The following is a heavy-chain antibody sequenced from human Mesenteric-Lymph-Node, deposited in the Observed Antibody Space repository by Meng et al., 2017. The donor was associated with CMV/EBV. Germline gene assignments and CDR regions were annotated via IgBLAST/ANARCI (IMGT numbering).Heavy chain of an antibody. D-gene: IGHD3-22*01. CDR3: ARRWGNYYDSSGLEY. Sequence: SGFTFSSYAMSWVRQAPGKGLEWVSVIYSGGSSTYYADSVEGRFTISRDNSKNTLYLQMNSLRAEDTAMYYCARRWGNYYDSSGLEYWGQGTLVTVSS. J-gene: IGHJ4*02. CDR2: IYSGGSST. CDR1: GFTFSSYA. V-gene: IGHV3-23*03.